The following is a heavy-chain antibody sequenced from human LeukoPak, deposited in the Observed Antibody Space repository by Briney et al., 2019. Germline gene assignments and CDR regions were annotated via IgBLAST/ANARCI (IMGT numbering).Heavy chain of an antibody. CDR3: ARTNPRADYDSNLAIDY. J-gene: IGHJ4*02. CDR1: GGSISSYY. Sequence: SETLSLTCTVSGGSISSYYWSWIRQPPGKGLEWIGYIYYSGSTNYNPSLKSRVTISVDTSKNQFSLKLSSVTAADTAVYYCARTNPRADYDSNLAIDYWGQGTLVTVSS. D-gene: IGHD3-22*01. V-gene: IGHV4-59*08. CDR2: IYYSGST.